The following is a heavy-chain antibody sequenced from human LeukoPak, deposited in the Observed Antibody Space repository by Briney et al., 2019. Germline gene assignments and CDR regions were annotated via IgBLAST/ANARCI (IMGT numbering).Heavy chain of an antibody. Sequence: ASVKVSCKASGYTFTSYGIGWVRQAPGQGLEWMGWISAYNGNTNYAQKLQGRVTMTTDTSTSTAYMELRSLRSDDTAVYYCARVVVVPAAIRGYYGMDVWGQGTTVTVSS. CDR1: GYTFTSYG. J-gene: IGHJ6*02. CDR2: ISAYNGNT. V-gene: IGHV1-18*01. CDR3: ARVVVVPAAIRGYYGMDV. D-gene: IGHD2-2*02.